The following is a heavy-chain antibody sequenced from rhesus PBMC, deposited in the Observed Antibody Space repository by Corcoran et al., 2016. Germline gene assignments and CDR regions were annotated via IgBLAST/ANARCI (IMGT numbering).Heavy chain of an antibody. CDR3: ARANSGSWKFDY. Sequence: QVTLQESGHALVKPTQTLTLTCTFSGFSLSPPGMRVNWIRQPPGKALEWLARIVWDDDKYYSTSLKSRLTISKDTSKNQVVLTMTNMDPVDTATYYCARANSGSWKFDYWGQGVLVTVSS. CDR2: IVWDDDK. J-gene: IGHJ4*01. D-gene: IGHD6-25*01. CDR1: GFSLSPPGMR. V-gene: IGHV2S2*01.